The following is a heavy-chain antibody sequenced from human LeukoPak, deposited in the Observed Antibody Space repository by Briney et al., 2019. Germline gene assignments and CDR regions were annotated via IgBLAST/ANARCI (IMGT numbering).Heavy chain of an antibody. CDR1: GYTFTSYY. Sequence: ASVKVSCKASGYTFTSYYMHWVRQAPGQGLEWLGLISPSGDRTWYAQKFQGRVTITADKSTSTAYMELSSLRSEDTAVYYRARVQSKQQLFASRTINWFDPWGQGTLVTVSS. D-gene: IGHD6-13*01. CDR3: ARVQSKQQLFASRTINWFDP. CDR2: ISPSGDRT. V-gene: IGHV1-46*01. J-gene: IGHJ5*02.